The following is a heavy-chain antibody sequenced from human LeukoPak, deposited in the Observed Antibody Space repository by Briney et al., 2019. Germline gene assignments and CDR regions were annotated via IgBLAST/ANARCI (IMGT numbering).Heavy chain of an antibody. CDR2: IYYSGST. Sequence: ETLSLTCTVSGGSISSSSYYWGWIRQPPGKGLEWIGSIYYSGSTYYNPSLKSRVTISVDTSKNQFSLKLSSVTAADTAVYYCARQGSGAGYYYYYMDVWGKGTTVTISS. J-gene: IGHJ6*03. CDR1: GGSISSSSYY. CDR3: ARQGSGAGYYYYYMDV. V-gene: IGHV4-39*01. D-gene: IGHD3-10*01.